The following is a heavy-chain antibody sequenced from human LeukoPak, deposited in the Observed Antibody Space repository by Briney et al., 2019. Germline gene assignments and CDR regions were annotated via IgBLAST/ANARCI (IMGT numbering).Heavy chain of an antibody. CDR1: GDSLNNYG. CDR3: ATDLQSDFWTGYYWDF. V-gene: IGHV1-69*06. D-gene: IGHD3/OR15-3a*01. CDR2: IIPMFGTT. J-gene: IGHJ4*02. Sequence: SVKVSCKASGDSLNNYGVSWLRQAPGQGLEWMGRIIPMFGTTIYAEKFQGRVTISADKSTDTAYVEVSRLSSDDTAVYYCATDLQSDFWTGYYWDFWGQGTLVTVSS.